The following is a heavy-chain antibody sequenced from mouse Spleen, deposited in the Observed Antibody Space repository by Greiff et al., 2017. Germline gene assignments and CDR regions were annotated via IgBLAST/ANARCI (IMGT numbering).Heavy chain of an antibody. CDR2: ISSGGGST. J-gene: IGHJ2*01. V-gene: IGHV5-12-1*01. CDR1: GFTFSDYY. Sequence: EVHLVESGGGLVKPGGSLKLSCAASGFTFSDYYMYWVRQTPEKRLEWVAYISSGGGSTYYPDTVKGRFTISRDNAKNTLYLQMSSLRPEDTALYYCARLRNYFDYWGQGTTLTVSS. CDR3: ARLRNYFDY.